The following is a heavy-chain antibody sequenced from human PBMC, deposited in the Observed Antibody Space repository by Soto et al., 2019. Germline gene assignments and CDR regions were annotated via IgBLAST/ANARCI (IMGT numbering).Heavy chain of an antibody. CDR1: GFTFSSYD. CDR3: ARGRYCSGGSFYGTVYYYYDMDV. Sequence: GVLRLSCAASGFTFSSYDMHWVRQATGKGLEWVSAIGTAGDTYYPGSVKGRVTISRENAKTSLYLQMNSLRAGDTAVYYCARGRYCSGGSFYGTVYYYYDMDVFGKRAAVTVS. J-gene: IGHJ6*03. CDR2: IGTAGDT. D-gene: IGHD2-15*01. V-gene: IGHV3-13*01.